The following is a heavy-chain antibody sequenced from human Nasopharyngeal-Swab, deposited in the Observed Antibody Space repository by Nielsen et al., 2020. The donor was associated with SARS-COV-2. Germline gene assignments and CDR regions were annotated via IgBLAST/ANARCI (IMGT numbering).Heavy chain of an antibody. J-gene: IGHJ1*01. V-gene: IGHV1-3*01. CDR1: GYIFTNYA. D-gene: IGHD3-10*02. CDR3: ARPSASFNELFGH. Sequence: SVKVSCKASGYIFTNYAIHWVRQAPGHRLEWMAWVNVANGHPKYAQSFQGRVTITRDTSASTVYMELSSLTSADTAVYFWARPSASFNELFGHWGQGTLVTVSS. CDR2: VNVANGHP.